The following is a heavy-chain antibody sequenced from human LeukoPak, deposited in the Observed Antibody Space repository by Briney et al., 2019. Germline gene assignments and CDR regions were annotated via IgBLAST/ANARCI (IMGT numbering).Heavy chain of an antibody. V-gene: IGHV1-18*01. Sequence: ASVKVSCKASGYTFTSYGISWVRQAPGQGLEWMGWISAYNGNTNYAQKLQGRVTMTTDTSTSTAYMELRSLGSDDTAVYYCATDRIVGGTLDYWGQGTLVTVSS. J-gene: IGHJ4*02. D-gene: IGHD1-26*01. CDR3: ATDRIVGGTLDY. CDR2: ISAYNGNT. CDR1: GYTFTSYG.